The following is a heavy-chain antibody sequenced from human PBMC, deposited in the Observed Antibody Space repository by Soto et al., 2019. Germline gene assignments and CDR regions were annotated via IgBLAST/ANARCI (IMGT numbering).Heavy chain of an antibody. V-gene: IGHV3-23*01. Sequence: EVQLLESGGGLVQPGGSLRLSCAASGFTFSSYAMSWVRQAPGKGLEWVSAISGSGGSTYYADSVKGRFTISRDNSKNTLYLQMNSLRAEDKAVYYCAQDSRVRSQYYYYMDVWGKGTTVTVSS. CDR1: GFTFSSYA. J-gene: IGHJ6*03. CDR2: ISGSGGST. D-gene: IGHD2-21*01. CDR3: AQDSRVRSQYYYYMDV.